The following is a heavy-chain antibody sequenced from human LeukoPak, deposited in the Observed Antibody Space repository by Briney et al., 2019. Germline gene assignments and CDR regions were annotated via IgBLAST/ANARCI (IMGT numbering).Heavy chain of an antibody. CDR2: INPNSGGT. Sequence: LWASVKVSCKASGYTFTGYYMHWVRQAPGQGLEWMGWINPNSGGTNYAQKFRGRVTMTRDTSISTAYMELSRLRSDDTAVYYCARDGDIVATRDWFDPWGQGTLVTVSS. J-gene: IGHJ5*02. V-gene: IGHV1-2*02. CDR1: GYTFTGYY. CDR3: ARDGDIVATRDWFDP. D-gene: IGHD5-12*01.